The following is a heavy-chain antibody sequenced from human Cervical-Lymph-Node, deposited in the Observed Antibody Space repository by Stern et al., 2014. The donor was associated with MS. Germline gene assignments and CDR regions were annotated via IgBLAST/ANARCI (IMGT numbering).Heavy chain of an antibody. V-gene: IGHV4-39*01. Sequence: QVQLQESGPGLVKPSETLSLTCTVSGGSISRSTYYWGWIRQPPGKGLEWIGNIYYSGITYYDPSLKSRVTISVHAATNQFSLKQNSVTAADTAVYYCARLTGIIDSWGQGTLVAVSS. D-gene: IGHD5-24*01. J-gene: IGHJ4*02. CDR3: ARLTGIIDS. CDR2: IYYSGIT. CDR1: GGSISRSTYY.